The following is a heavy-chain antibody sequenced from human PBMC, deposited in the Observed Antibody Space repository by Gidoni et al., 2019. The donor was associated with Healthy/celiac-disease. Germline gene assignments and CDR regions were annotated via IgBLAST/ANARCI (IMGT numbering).Heavy chain of an antibody. CDR2: INHSGST. CDR3: ARGGRLGDGDYVNRADAFDI. Sequence: QVQLQQWGAGLLKPSETLSLTCAVYGGSFSGYYWRWIRPPPGKGLEWIGEINHSGSTNYNPSLKSRVTISVDTSKSQFSLKLGSVTAADTAVYYCARGGRLGDGDYVNRADAFDIWGQGTMVTVSS. J-gene: IGHJ3*02. D-gene: IGHD4-17*01. V-gene: IGHV4-34*01. CDR1: GGSFSGYY.